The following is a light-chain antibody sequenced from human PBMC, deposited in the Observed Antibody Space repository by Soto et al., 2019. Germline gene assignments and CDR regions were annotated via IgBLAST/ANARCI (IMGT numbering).Light chain of an antibody. V-gene: IGLV2-23*02. J-gene: IGLJ1*01. Sequence: QSALTQPASVSGSPGQSITISCTVTNNDVGSYDLVSWYRQSPGEAPKLIIYDVTKRPSGVSDRFSASKSGNTASLTISGLQPEDEADYYCCSYAGSRTYVFGTGTKVTVL. CDR2: DVT. CDR3: CSYAGSRTYV. CDR1: NNDVGSYDL.